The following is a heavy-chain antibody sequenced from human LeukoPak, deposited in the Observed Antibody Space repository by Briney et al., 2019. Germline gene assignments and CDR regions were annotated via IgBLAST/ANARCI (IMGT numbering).Heavy chain of an antibody. V-gene: IGHV1-2*02. D-gene: IGHD3-16*01. CDR3: VKEGDDGY. CDR2: NNPNSGGA. CDR1: GYTFTAYN. Sequence: ASVKVPCKASGYTFTAYNIHWVRQAPGQGLEWMGRNNPNSGGADYAEKFQGRVTMTRDTSISTAYLELSSLRSDDTAVYYCVKEGDDGYWGQGTLVTISS. J-gene: IGHJ4*02.